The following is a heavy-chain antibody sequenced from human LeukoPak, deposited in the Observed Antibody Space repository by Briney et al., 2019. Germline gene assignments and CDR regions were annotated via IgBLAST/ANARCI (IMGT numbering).Heavy chain of an antibody. CDR2: IRSKANSYAT. D-gene: IGHD2-2*02. CDR1: VFTLSGSA. J-gene: IGHJ5*02. Sequence: GGSLRLSCAASVFTLSGSAMLLVRQASGKGREWVGRIRSKANSYATAYAASVKGRFTISRDDAKNTAYLQMNSLKTEDTAVYYCTSRISNGYCSSTTCYRPWGQGTIVTVSS. CDR3: TSRISNGYCSSTTCYRP. V-gene: IGHV3-73*01.